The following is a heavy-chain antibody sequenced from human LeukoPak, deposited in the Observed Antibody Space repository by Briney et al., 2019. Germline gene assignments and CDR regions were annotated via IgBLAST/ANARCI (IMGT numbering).Heavy chain of an antibody. Sequence: SVKVSCKASGGTFSSYAISWVRQAPGQGLEWMGGIIPIFGTANYAQKFQGRVTITADKSTSTAYMELSSLKASDTAMYYCARGGVDYYDSSGHWGQGTLVTVSS. CDR2: IIPIFGTA. V-gene: IGHV1-69*06. J-gene: IGHJ4*02. CDR1: GGTFSSYA. CDR3: ARGGVDYYDSSGH. D-gene: IGHD3-22*01.